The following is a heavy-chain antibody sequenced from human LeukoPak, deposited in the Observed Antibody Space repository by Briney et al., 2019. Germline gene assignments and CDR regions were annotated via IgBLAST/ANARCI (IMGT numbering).Heavy chain of an antibody. D-gene: IGHD3-10*01. CDR2: ISGSGGST. J-gene: IGHJ6*03. CDR3: AKDGVVRGTYYYYYYMDV. V-gene: IGHV3-23*01. Sequence: GGSLRLSCAASGFTFSSYAMSWVRQAPGKGLEWVSAISGSGGSTYYADSVKGRFPISRDNSKNTLYLQMNSLRAEDTAVHYCAKDGVVRGTYYYYYYMDVWGKGTTVTVSS. CDR1: GFTFSSYA.